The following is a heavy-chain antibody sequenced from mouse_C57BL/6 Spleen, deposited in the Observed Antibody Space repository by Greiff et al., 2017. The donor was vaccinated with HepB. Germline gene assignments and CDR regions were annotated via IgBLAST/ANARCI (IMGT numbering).Heavy chain of an antibody. CDR3: TMPHYYGSSYWYFDV. CDR1: GFTFSDAW. CDR2: IRNKANNHAT. D-gene: IGHD1-1*01. J-gene: IGHJ1*03. Sequence: EVMLVESGGGLVQPGGSMKLSCAASGFTFSDAWMDWVRQSPEKGLEWVAEIRNKANNHATYYAESVKGRFTISRDDSKSSVYLQMNSLRAEDTGIYYCTMPHYYGSSYWYFDVWGTGTTVTVSS. V-gene: IGHV6-6*01.